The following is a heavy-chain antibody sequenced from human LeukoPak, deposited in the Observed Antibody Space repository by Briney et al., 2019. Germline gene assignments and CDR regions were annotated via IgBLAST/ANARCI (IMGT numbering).Heavy chain of an antibody. D-gene: IGHD5-24*01. V-gene: IGHV4-59*01. Sequence: SETLSLTCTVSGGSISGYYWTWIRQPPGKGLEWIGYIYYTGSTNYNPSLKSRVTISVGTSKNQFSLNLSSVTAADTALYYCARFDRDGYNLDYWGQGTLVTVSS. J-gene: IGHJ4*02. CDR2: IYYTGST. CDR3: ARFDRDGYNLDY. CDR1: GGSISGYY.